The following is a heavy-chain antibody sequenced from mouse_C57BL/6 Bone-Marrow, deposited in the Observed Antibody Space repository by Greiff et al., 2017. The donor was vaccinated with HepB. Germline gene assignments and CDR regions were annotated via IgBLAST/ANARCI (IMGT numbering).Heavy chain of an antibody. CDR2: ISSGGSYT. J-gene: IGHJ4*01. CDR1: GFTFSSYG. Sequence: EVQVVESGGDLVKPGGSLKLSCAASGFTFSSYGMSWVRQTPDKRLEWVATISSGGSYTYYPDSVKGRFTISRDNAKNTLYLQMSSLKSEDTAMYYCARRLLPYAMDYWGQGTSVTVSS. V-gene: IGHV5-6*01. CDR3: ARRLLPYAMDY. D-gene: IGHD2-3*01.